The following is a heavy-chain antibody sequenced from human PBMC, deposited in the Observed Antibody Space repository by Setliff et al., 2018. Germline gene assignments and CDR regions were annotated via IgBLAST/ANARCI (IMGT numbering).Heavy chain of an antibody. J-gene: IGHJ1*01. D-gene: IGHD6-19*01. Sequence: ASVKVSCKASGGTFSSYAISWVRQAPGQGLEWMGKIIPIFGTANYAQKFQGRVTITADKSTSTAYMELSSLRSEDTAVYYCARDPWQWLTTFTSAEYFQHWGQGTLVTVSS. CDR3: ARDPWQWLTTFTSAEYFQH. V-gene: IGHV1-69*06. CDR1: GGTFSSYA. CDR2: IIPIFGTA.